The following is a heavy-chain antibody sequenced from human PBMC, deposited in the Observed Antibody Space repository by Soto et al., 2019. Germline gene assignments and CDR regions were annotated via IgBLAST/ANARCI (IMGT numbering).Heavy chain of an antibody. J-gene: IGHJ4*02. CDR2: ISSVSTYM. V-gene: IGHV3-21*01. CDR3: ARDADDYFFDY. CDR1: GFIFRSYS. Sequence: GGSLRLSCAASGFIFRSYSMIWVRQAPGKGLEWVSSISSVSTYMYYADSLKGRFAISRDNAQNSLYLQMNSLRAEDTAVYYCARDADDYFFDYWGQGTLVTVSS. D-gene: IGHD1-1*01.